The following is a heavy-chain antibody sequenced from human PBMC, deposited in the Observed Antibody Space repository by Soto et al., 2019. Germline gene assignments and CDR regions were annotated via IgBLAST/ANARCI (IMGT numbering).Heavy chain of an antibody. CDR1: GFTFSSYW. CDR2: INSDGSST. CDR3: AKVYSGVLLWFGESYGMDV. Sequence: PGGSLRLSCAASGFTFSSYWMHGVRQAPGKGRGWVSRINSDGSSTSYADSVKGRFTISRDNAKNTLYLQMNSLRAEDTAVYYCAKVYSGVLLWFGESYGMDVWGQGTTVTVSS. D-gene: IGHD3-10*01. J-gene: IGHJ6*02. V-gene: IGHV3-74*01.